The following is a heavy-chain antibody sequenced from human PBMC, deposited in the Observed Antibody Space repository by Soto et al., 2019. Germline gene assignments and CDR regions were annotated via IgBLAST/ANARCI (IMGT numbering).Heavy chain of an antibody. Sequence: QLQLQESGPGLVKPSETLSLTCTVSGGSMSSSSYYWGWIHQPPGTGLEWVGSIYYSGSSYYNPSLKSRVAISVDTSKNQFSLRLSSVTAADTAVYYCARHDRQGSTYYDFWSGYYPFDYWGQGTLVTVSS. V-gene: IGHV4-39*01. D-gene: IGHD3-3*01. J-gene: IGHJ4*02. CDR1: GGSMSSSSYY. CDR3: ARHDRQGSTYYDFWSGYYPFDY. CDR2: IYYSGSS.